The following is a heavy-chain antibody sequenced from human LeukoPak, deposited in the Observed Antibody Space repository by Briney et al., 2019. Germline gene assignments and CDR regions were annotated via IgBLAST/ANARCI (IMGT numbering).Heavy chain of an antibody. J-gene: IGHJ4*02. V-gene: IGHV3-23*01. D-gene: IGHD3-22*01. CDR3: ANSGGPYYYDSSGYYY. CDR1: GFTFSSYS. Sequence: GGSLRLSCAASGFTFSSYSMNWVRQAPGKGLEWVSAISGSGGSTYYADSVKGRFTISRDNSKNTLYLQMNSLRAEDTAVYYCANSGGPYYYDSSGYYYWGQGTLVTVSS. CDR2: ISGSGGST.